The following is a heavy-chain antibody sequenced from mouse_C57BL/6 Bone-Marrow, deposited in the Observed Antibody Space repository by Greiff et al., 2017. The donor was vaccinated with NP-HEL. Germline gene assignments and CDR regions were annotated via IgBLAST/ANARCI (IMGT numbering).Heavy chain of an antibody. CDR1: GYTFTSYW. Sequence: QVQLKQPGAELVKPGASVKLSCKASGYTFTSYWMHWVKQRPGRGLEWIGRIDPNGGGTKYNEKFKSKATLTVDKPSSTAYMQLSSLTSEDSAVYYCARSRRRYYFDYWGQGTTLTVSS. J-gene: IGHJ2*01. D-gene: IGHD1-2*01. V-gene: IGHV1-72*01. CDR2: IDPNGGGT. CDR3: ARSRRRYYFDY.